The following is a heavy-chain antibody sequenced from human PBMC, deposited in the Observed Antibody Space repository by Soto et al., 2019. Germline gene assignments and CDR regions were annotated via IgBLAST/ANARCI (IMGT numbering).Heavy chain of an antibody. CDR1: GGTFSSYA. D-gene: IGHD5-12*01. CDR2: IIPIFGTA. V-gene: IGHV1-69*06. CDR3: ARGVEMATIGYFDY. Sequence: QVQLVQSGAEVKKPGSSVKVSCKASGGTFSSYAISWVRQAPGQGLEWMGGIIPIFGTANYAQKFQGRVTITADKSTSTAYMELSSLRSEDXAXXXXARGVEMATIGYFDYWGQGTLVTVSS. J-gene: IGHJ4*02.